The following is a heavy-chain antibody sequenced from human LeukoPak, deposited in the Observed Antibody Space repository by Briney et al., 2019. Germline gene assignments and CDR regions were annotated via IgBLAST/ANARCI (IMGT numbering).Heavy chain of an antibody. D-gene: IGHD4-23*01. V-gene: IGHV3-23*01. CDR3: AKDILRWSFDY. CDR1: GFTVFNYA. CDR2: INGGNDAT. J-gene: IGHJ4*02. Sequence: GGSLRLSCAASGFTVFNYAMAWVRQAPGKGLEWVSAINGGNDATNYANSVKGRFTISRDNSKNTLYLQMNNLRAEDTAVYYCAKDILRWSFDYWGQGSLVTVAS.